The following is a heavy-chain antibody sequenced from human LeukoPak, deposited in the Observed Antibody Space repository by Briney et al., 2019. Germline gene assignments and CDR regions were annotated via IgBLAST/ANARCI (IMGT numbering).Heavy chain of an antibody. CDR2: IYYSGAA. V-gene: IGHV4-59*01. CDR3: ARVGSYSDWFDH. CDR1: NGSIRGYY. D-gene: IGHD3-10*01. J-gene: IGHJ5*02. Sequence: PSETLSLTCTISNGSIRGYYWSWIRQPPGKGLEWIGYIYYSGAARYNPSLKSRVTISGDTSKNQFSLNLSSVTAADTAVYYCARVGSYSDWFDHWGRGTLVTVSS.